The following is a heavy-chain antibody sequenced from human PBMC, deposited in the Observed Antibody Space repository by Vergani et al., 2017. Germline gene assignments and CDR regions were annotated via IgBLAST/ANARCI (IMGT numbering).Heavy chain of an antibody. V-gene: IGHV4-39*01. CDR3: ARRTYYDFRFDF. CDR2: VIYRGNT. J-gene: IGHJ5*01. D-gene: IGHD3-3*01. CDR1: GASIDRSKNY. Sequence: QLQLQESGPGLVKPSETLSLTCSVSGASIDRSKNYWGWIRQPPGKGLEWIGSVIYRGNTNYDPSLKSRVTISIDTSKNQFSLKLNSVTAADTAVYYCARRTYYDFRFDFWGQGILVTVSS.